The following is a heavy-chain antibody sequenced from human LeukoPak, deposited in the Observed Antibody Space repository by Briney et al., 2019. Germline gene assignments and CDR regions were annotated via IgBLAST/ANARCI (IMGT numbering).Heavy chain of an antibody. Sequence: GGSLRLSCAASGFTFSSYSTNWVRQAPGKGLEWVSSISSSSSYIYYADSVKGRFTISRDNAKNSLYLQMNSLRAEDTAVYYCARDDLEVPDFDYWGQGTLVTVSS. CDR2: ISSSSSYI. CDR3: ARDDLEVPDFDY. CDR1: GFTFSSYS. J-gene: IGHJ4*02. D-gene: IGHD3-10*01. V-gene: IGHV3-21*01.